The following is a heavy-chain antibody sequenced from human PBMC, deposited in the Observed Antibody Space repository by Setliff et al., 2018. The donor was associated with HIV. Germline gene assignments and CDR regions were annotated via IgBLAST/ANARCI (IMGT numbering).Heavy chain of an antibody. CDR2: MYYTESP. D-gene: IGHD3-16*01. V-gene: IGHV4-39*01. CDR3: ARQGFVPLGVHQFDS. CDR1: GDSISSYY. J-gene: IGHJ4*02. Sequence: PSETLSLTCTVSGDSISSYYWGWIRQAPGKGLEWIGSMYYTESPYYNPSFINRVTISIDTSKNQFSLSLRSVTAADSAVYYCARQGFVPLGVHQFDSWGQGTLVTVSS.